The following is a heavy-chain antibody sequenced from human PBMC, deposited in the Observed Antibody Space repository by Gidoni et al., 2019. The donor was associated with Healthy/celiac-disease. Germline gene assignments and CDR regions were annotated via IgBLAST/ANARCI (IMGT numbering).Heavy chain of an antibody. CDR3: ARGGDTAWIYYYGMDV. V-gene: IGHV3-11*01. J-gene: IGHJ6*02. D-gene: IGHD5-18*01. CDR1: GFPFSDYY. CDR2: ISSSGSTI. Sequence: QVQLVESGGGLVQPGGALRLSCAASGFPFSDYYMGWIRQAPGKGLEWVSYISSSGSTIYYADSVKGRFTISRDNAKNSLYLQMNSLRAEDTAVYYCARGGDTAWIYYYGMDVWGQGTTVTVSS.